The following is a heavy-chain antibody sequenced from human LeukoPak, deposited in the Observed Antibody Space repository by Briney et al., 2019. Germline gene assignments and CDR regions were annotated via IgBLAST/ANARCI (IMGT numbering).Heavy chain of an antibody. CDR1: GGTFSSYA. V-gene: IGHV1-69*13. CDR3: ASAKGIAVAEVGYFDY. Sequence: SVKVSCKASGGTFSSYAISWVRQAPGQGREWMGGIIPIFGTANYAQKFQGRVTITADESTSTAYMELSSLRSEDTAVYYCASAKGIAVAEVGYFDYWGQGTLVTVSS. J-gene: IGHJ4*02. D-gene: IGHD6-19*01. CDR2: IIPIFGTA.